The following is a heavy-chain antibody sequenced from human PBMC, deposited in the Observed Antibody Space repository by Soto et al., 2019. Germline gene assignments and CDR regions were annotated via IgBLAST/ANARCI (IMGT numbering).Heavy chain of an antibody. CDR2: IYYSGST. CDR3: ARHRGYSGYVGY. D-gene: IGHD5-12*01. CDR1: GGSISSSSYY. Sequence: QLQLQESGPGLVKPSETLSLTCTVSGGSISSSSYYWGWIRQPPGKGLEWIGSIYYSGSTYYNPSLKSRVTISVDTSKNQFSLKLSSVTAADTAVYYCARHRGYSGYVGYWGQGTLVTVSS. J-gene: IGHJ4*02. V-gene: IGHV4-39*01.